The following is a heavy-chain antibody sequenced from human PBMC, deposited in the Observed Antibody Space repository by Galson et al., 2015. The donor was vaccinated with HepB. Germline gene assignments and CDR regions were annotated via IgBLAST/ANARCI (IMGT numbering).Heavy chain of an antibody. J-gene: IGHJ5*02. CDR3: ANGGYYYYNSGYYYWVDP. CDR2: IRGDGGST. D-gene: IGHD3-22*01. Sequence: SLRLSCAASGFTFSTYPMRWVRQAPGKGLEWVSGIRGDGGSTHYADSVKGRFTISRDNTKNMLYLQMNTLRAEDTAVYYCANGGYYYYNSGYYYWVDPWGQGTLVTVSS. V-gene: IGHV3-23*01. CDR1: GFTFSTYP.